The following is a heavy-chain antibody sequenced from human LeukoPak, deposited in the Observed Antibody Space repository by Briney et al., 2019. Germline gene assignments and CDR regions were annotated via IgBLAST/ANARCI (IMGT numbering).Heavy chain of an antibody. CDR2: INHSGST. CDR3: ARGPDPTPSEDGSGGFDY. D-gene: IGHD6-25*01. V-gene: IGHV4-34*01. J-gene: IGHJ4*02. CDR1: GGSFSGYY. Sequence: PSETLSLTCAVYGGSFSGYYWSWIRQPPGKGLEWIGEINHSGSTNYNPSLKSRVTISVDTSKNQFFLKLSSVTAADTAVYYCARGPDPTPSEDGSGGFDYWGQGTLVTVSS.